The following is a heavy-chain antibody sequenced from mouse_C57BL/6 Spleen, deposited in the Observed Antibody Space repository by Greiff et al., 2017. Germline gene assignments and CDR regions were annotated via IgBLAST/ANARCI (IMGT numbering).Heavy chain of an antibody. Sequence: DVKLVESGGGLVKPGGSLKLSCAASGFTFSSYAMSWVRQTPEKRLEWVATISDGGSYTYYPDNVKGRFTISRDNAKNNLYLQMSHLKSEDKAMYFCARDALYDGYFDYWGQGTTLTVSS. V-gene: IGHV5-4*01. J-gene: IGHJ2*01. CDR1: GFTFSSYA. CDR2: ISDGGSYT. D-gene: IGHD2-3*01. CDR3: ARDALYDGYFDY.